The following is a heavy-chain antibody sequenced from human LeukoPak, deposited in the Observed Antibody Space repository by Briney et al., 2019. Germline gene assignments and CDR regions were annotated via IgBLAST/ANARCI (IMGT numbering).Heavy chain of an antibody. CDR2: TYYRSKWYN. Sequence: SQTLSLTCAISGDSVSSNSAAWNWIRQSPSRGLEWLGRTYYRSKWYNDYAVSVKSRITISPDTSKNQFSLQLNSVTPEDTAVYYCARGGYDFWSGYYQTNDYWGQGTLVTVSS. CDR3: ARGGYDFWSGYYQTNDY. D-gene: IGHD3-3*01. CDR1: GDSVSSNSAA. J-gene: IGHJ4*02. V-gene: IGHV6-1*01.